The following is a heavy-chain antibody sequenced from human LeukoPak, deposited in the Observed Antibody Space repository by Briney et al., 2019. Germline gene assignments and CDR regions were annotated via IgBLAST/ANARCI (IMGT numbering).Heavy chain of an antibody. Sequence: ASVKVSCKASGYTFTGYYMHWVRQAPGQGLEWMGWINPNSGGTNYAQKFQGRVTMTRDTSISTAFMELSRLRSDDTAVYYCARDMITMVRGVIIRPFDPWGQGTLVTVSS. V-gene: IGHV1-2*02. CDR1: GYTFTGYY. CDR2: INPNSGGT. D-gene: IGHD3-10*01. CDR3: ARDMITMVRGVIIRPFDP. J-gene: IGHJ5*02.